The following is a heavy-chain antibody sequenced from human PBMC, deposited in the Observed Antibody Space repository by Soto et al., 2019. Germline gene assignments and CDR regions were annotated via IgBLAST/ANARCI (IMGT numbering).Heavy chain of an antibody. J-gene: IGHJ4*03. Sequence: EVRLFESGGGLVQPGGSLRLSCAGSGFTFSSNAMSWVRQAPGTGLEWVSSVSGDGYASDYADSVKGRFTVSRHNSKNTLYLPMNSLRAEDTAVYYCAKRHYYGSGSFALATWGQGTLVTVSS. CDR3: AKRHYYGSGSFALAT. CDR2: VSGDGYAS. D-gene: IGHD3-10*01. V-gene: IGHV3-23*01. CDR1: GFTFSSNA.